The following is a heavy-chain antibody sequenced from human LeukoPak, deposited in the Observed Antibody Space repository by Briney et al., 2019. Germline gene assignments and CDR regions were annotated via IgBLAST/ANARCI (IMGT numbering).Heavy chain of an antibody. CDR2: VSGDGRST. CDR1: GFTFEVYA. D-gene: IGHD2-15*01. V-gene: IGHV3-43*02. Sequence: GGSLRLSCAASGFTFEVYAINWVRQAPGKGLEWVSLVSGDGRSTYYADSVKGRFTISRDNSKNSLYLQMYSLRTADAALYYCVMDSHSLRDYFDSWGQGTLVTVSS. CDR3: VMDSHSLRDYFDS. J-gene: IGHJ4*02.